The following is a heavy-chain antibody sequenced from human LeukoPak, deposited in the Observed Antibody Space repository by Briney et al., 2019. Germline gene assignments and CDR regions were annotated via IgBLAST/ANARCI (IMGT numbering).Heavy chain of an antibody. V-gene: IGHV4-59*08. J-gene: IGHJ3*02. D-gene: IGHD2-2*01. CDR3: ARQLYRCSSTSCYLSLAFDI. CDR2: IYYSGST. CDR1: GGSISSYY. Sequence: PSETLSLTCTVSGGSISSYYWSWIRQPPGKGLEWIGYIYYSGSTNYNPSLKSRVTISVDTSKNQFSLELSSVTAADTAVYYCARQLYRCSSTSCYLSLAFDIWGQGTMVTVSS.